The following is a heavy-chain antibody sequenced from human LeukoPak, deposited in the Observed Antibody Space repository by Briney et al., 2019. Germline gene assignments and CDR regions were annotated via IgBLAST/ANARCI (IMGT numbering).Heavy chain of an antibody. Sequence: SQTLSLTCAISGDYVSSNSAAWSWIRQSPSRGLEWLGRTYYRSKWYNDYAGCVKSRITINPDTTKKRVCLQLNAMTTEERAGYYCARDRVIITFGGVTLRGSFDYWGQGTLVTVSS. J-gene: IGHJ4*02. CDR3: ARDRVIITFGGVTLRGSFDY. CDR2: TYYRSKWYN. CDR1: GDYVSSNSAA. V-gene: IGHV6-1*01. D-gene: IGHD3-16*01.